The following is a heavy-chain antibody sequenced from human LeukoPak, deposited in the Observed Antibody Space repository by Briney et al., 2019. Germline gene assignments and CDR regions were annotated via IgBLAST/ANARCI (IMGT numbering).Heavy chain of an antibody. J-gene: IGHJ3*02. Sequence: GGSLRLSCAASGFTFSSYGMHWVRQAPGKGLEWVAVIWYDGSNKYYADSVKGRFTISRDNSKNTLYLQMNSLRAEDTAVYYCAKVGPGIAAAGTHFGAFDIWGQGTMVTLSS. CDR1: GFTFSSYG. D-gene: IGHD6-13*01. V-gene: IGHV3-33*06. CDR2: IWYDGSNK. CDR3: AKVGPGIAAAGTHFGAFDI.